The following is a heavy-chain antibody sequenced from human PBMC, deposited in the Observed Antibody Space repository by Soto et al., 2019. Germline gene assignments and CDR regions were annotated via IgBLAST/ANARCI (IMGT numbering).Heavy chain of an antibody. CDR3: AKGVPGIAVAGTGYFQH. CDR2: ISGSGDST. D-gene: IGHD6-19*01. Sequence: EVQLLESGGGLVQPGGSLRLSCAASGFTFSSYAMSWVRQAPGKGLEWVSGISGSGDSTYYADSVKGRFTISRDNSKNMLYLQMNSLRAEDTAVYYCAKGVPGIAVAGTGYFQHWGQGTLVTVSS. CDR1: GFTFSSYA. V-gene: IGHV3-23*01. J-gene: IGHJ1*01.